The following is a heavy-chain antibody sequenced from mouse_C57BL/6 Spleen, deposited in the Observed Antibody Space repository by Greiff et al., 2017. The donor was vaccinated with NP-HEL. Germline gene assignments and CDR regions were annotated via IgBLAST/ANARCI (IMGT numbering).Heavy chain of an antibody. J-gene: IGHJ2*01. CDR1: GFSLSTFGMG. V-gene: IGHV8-8*01. CDR2: IWWDDDK. Sequence: QVTLKECGPGILQPSQTLSLTCSFSGFSLSTFGMGVGWIRQPSGKGLEWLAHIWWDDDKYYNPALKSRLTISKDTSKNQVFLKIANVDTADTATDYCAKTAQASGNYFDYWGQGTTLTVSS. CDR3: AKTAQASGNYFDY. D-gene: IGHD3-2*02.